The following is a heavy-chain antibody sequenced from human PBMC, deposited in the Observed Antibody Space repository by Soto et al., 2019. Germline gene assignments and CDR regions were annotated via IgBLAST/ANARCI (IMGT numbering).Heavy chain of an antibody. J-gene: IGHJ4*02. Sequence: PGGSLRLSCAVSGFTFSSYWMSWVRQAPGKGLEWVANIHQDGSEMYYVDSVKGRFTISRDNAKNSLYLQMNSLRAEDTAVYYCARDPDCSGGSCFRLSDYWGQGTLVTVSS. CDR2: IHQDGSEM. D-gene: IGHD2-15*01. CDR3: ARDPDCSGGSCFRLSDY. V-gene: IGHV3-7*01. CDR1: GFTFSSYW.